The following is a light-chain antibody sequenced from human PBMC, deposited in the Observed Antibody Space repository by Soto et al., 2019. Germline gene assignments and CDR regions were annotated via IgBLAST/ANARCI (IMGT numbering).Light chain of an antibody. CDR1: QTISSW. J-gene: IGKJ1*01. Sequence: DIQTTQSPSTLSGSVGDRVTITCRASQTISSWLAWYQQKPGKAPKLLIYKASTLKSGVPSRFSGSGSGTEFTVTISSLQPDAFETYYCQPYNGYSEALGQGTKVDI. CDR2: KAS. V-gene: IGKV1-5*03. CDR3: QPYNGYSEA.